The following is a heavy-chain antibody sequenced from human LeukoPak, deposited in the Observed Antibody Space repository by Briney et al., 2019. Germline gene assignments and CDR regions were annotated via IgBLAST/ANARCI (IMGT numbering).Heavy chain of an antibody. J-gene: IGHJ5*02. Sequence: GASVTVSCKASGYTFTGYYMHWVRQAPGQGLEWMGRINPNSGGTNYAQKFQGRVTMTRDTSTSTVYMELSSLRSEDTAVYYCARDDSSFFDPWGQGTLVTVSS. D-gene: IGHD3-22*01. V-gene: IGHV1-2*06. CDR1: GYTFTGYY. CDR2: INPNSGGT. CDR3: ARDDSSFFDP.